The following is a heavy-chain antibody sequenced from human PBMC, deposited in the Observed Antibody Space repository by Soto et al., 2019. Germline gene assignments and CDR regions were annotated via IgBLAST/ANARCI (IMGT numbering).Heavy chain of an antibody. CDR3: AKARRYCSSTSCPPRDY. D-gene: IGHD2-2*01. CDR1: GFTFSSYA. Sequence: GGSLRLSCAASGFTFSSYARSWVRQAPGKGLECVSAISGSGGSTYYADSVKGRFTISRDNSKNTLYLQMNSLRAEDTAVYYCAKARRYCSSTSCPPRDYWGQGTLV. CDR2: ISGSGGST. J-gene: IGHJ4*02. V-gene: IGHV3-23*01.